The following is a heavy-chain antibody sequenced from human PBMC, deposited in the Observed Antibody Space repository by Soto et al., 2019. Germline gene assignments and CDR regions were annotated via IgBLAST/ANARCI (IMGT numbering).Heavy chain of an antibody. CDR3: ARGQRVSDWLDX. CDR2: IYSSGNT. V-gene: IGHV4-4*07. Sequence: SETLSLTCSVSGGTISGYYWTWIRQPAGKGLEWIWRIYSSGNTKYNPSLQSRVTMSLDTSNNKFSLRLTSVNAADTAVYYCARGQRVSDWLDXWGQGTFVTVSX. J-gene: IGHJ5*02. CDR1: GGTISGYY. D-gene: IGHD2-2*01.